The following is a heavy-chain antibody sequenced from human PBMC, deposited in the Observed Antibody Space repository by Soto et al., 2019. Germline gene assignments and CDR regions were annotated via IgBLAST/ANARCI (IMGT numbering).Heavy chain of an antibody. J-gene: IGHJ6*02. CDR2: IYTSASI. V-gene: IGHV4-4*07. CDR3: AGDREAGYNFYYGMDV. Sequence: SETLSLTCSVSGADINTYSWTWIRQPAGKGLEWIGRIYTSASINYNPSLRGRVTLSVDTSTNQISLKLASVTAANTAVYYCAGDREAGYNFYYGMDVWGQGTTVTVSS. D-gene: IGHD6-19*01. CDR1: GADINTYS.